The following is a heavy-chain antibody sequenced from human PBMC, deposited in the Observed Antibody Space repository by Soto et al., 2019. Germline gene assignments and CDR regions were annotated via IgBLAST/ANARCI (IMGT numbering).Heavy chain of an antibody. D-gene: IGHD6-19*01. CDR1: GFTFSSYA. CDR3: ARGRGNSGWAYFDY. CDR2: ISYDVITK. J-gene: IGHJ4*02. Sequence: QVQLVESGGGVVQPGKSLKLSCAPSGFTFSSYAMHWVRQAPGKGLEWVALISYDVITKYYTDSVKGRFTISRDNSKNTLFLQMTRLRPEDTAVYYCARGRGNSGWAYFDYWGQGTLVTVSS. V-gene: IGHV3-30-3*01.